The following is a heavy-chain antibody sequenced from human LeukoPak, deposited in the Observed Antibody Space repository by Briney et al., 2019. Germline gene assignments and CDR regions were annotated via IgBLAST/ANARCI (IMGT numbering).Heavy chain of an antibody. J-gene: IGHJ4*02. CDR2: ISGSGGST. CDR1: GFTFSSYG. V-gene: IGHV3-23*01. D-gene: IGHD6-13*01. CDR3: AKDPSLREGSSWIDY. Sequence: GGTLRLSCAASGFTFSSYGMSWVRQAPGKGLEWVSAISGSGGSTYYADSVKGRFTISRDNSKNTLYLQMNSLRAEDTAVYYCAKDPSLREGSSWIDYWGQGTLVTVSS.